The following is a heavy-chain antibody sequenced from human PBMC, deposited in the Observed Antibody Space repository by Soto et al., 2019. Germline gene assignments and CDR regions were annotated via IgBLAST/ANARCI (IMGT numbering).Heavy chain of an antibody. CDR1: GYSFASYW. D-gene: IGHD6-13*01. Sequence: GESIRDSCEVSGYSFASYWIHWVRQTPGKGLEWLGRIDPSDSNTNYSPSFQGHVIISPDKSINTAYLQWSSLKASDSARYFYARLPRSRWYSHAMDTWCEGRMVT. CDR3: ARLPRSRWYSHAMDT. J-gene: IGHJ3*02. V-gene: IGHV5-10-1*01. CDR2: IDPSDSNT.